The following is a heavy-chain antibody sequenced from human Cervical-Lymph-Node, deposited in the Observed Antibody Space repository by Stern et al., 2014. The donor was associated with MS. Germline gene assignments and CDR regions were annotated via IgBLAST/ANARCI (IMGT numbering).Heavy chain of an antibody. J-gene: IGHJ4*02. V-gene: IGHV5-51*01. Sequence: VQLVQFGAEVKKPGESLKISCKLSGYSFTIYYIAWVRQMPGKGLEWMGLIYPYDSDTTYSPSFQGQVTISADKSITTAYLQWSSLRASDTAMYYCARHVQGFDYWGQGTLVTVSS. CDR1: GYSFTIYY. CDR2: IYPYDSDT. CDR3: ARHVQGFDY.